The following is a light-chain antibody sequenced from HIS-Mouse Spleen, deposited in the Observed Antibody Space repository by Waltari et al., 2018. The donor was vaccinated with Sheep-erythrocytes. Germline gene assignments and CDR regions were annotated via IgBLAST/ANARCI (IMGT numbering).Light chain of an antibody. CDR3: SSYAGSNNWV. CDR2: EVS. V-gene: IGLV2-8*01. CDR1: SSDVGGYNY. J-gene: IGLJ3*02. Sequence: QSALTQPRSVSGSPGQSVTISCTGTSSDVGGYNYVSWYQQHPGKAPKPMIYEVSKRPSGVPDRFSGSKSGNTASLTVSGLQAEDEADYYCSSYAGSNNWVFGGGTKLTVL.